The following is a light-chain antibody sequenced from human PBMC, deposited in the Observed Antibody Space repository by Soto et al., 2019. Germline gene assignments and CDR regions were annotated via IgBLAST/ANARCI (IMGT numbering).Light chain of an antibody. Sequence: QSALTQPASVSGSPGQSITISCTGTSSDVGSYNLVSWYQQHPTKAPKLMIYEVSKRPSGVSNRFSGSKSDNTASLTISGLQAGDEADYYCCSYAGSSTLAVFGGGTQLTVL. J-gene: IGLJ7*01. CDR3: CSYAGSSTLAV. V-gene: IGLV2-23*02. CDR1: SSDVGSYNL. CDR2: EVS.